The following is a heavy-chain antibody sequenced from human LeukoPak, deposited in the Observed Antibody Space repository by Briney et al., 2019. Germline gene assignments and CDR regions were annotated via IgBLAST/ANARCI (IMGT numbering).Heavy chain of an antibody. V-gene: IGHV4-39*01. CDR3: ARHHPFPRYSSSSYEDEIDY. CDR2: IYYSGST. D-gene: IGHD6-13*01. CDR1: GGSISSSSYY. Sequence: SETLSLTCTVSGGSISSSSYYWGWIRQPPGKGLEWIGSIYYSGSTYYNPSLKSRVTISVDTSKNQFSLKLSSVTAADTAVYYCARHHPFPRYSSSSYEDEIDYWGQGTLVTVSS. J-gene: IGHJ4*02.